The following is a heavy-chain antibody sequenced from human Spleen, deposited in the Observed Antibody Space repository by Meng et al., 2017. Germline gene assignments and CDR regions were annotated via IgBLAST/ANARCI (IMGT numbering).Heavy chain of an antibody. CDR1: GYTFTAYA. CDR3: VREVGVAEGSSFDY. Sequence: QVELVQSGAWVKKPGASVKVSCKASGYTFTAYAMHWVRQAPGQRPEWMGWINAGNGDTKYSQKFQGRVIISRDTSASTAYMELSSLKSGETAVYYCVREVGVAEGSSFDYWGQGTLVTVSS. CDR2: INAGNGDT. J-gene: IGHJ4*02. D-gene: IGHD2-15*01. V-gene: IGHV1-3*01.